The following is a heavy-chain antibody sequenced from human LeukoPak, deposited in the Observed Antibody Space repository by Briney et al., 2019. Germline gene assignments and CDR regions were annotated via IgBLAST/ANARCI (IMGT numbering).Heavy chain of an antibody. Sequence: AGGSLRLSCAASGFTFSSYGMHWVRQAPGKGLEWVAVISYDGSNKYYADSVKGRFIISRDNSKNTLYLQMNSLRAEDTAVYYCARDDSVYRIAAAGTNYWGQGTLVTVSS. D-gene: IGHD6-13*01. CDR3: ARDDSVYRIAAAGTNY. CDR1: GFTFSSYG. J-gene: IGHJ4*02. CDR2: ISYDGSNK. V-gene: IGHV3-30*03.